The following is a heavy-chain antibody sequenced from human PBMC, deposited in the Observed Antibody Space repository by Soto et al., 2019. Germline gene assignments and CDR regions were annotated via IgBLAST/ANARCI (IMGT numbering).Heavy chain of an antibody. J-gene: IGHJ2*01. D-gene: IGHD5-12*01. CDR2: IYWDGDK. V-gene: IGHV2-5*02. CDR1: GFSLSKSGVG. CDR3: APGANSGHDLYPDRFFAL. Sequence: QITLKESGPTLVKPTQTLTLTCTCSGFSLSKSGVGVVWVRQPPGKALEWLALIYWDGDKRYSPSLKSRLTIAKDTATKQVVHTTTRMDPIQTPISACAPGANSGHDLYPDRFFALWGRGLLVTVSS.